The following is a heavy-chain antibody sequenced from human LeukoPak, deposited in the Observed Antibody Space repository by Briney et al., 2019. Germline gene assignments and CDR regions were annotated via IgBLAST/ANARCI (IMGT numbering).Heavy chain of an antibody. Sequence: GGSLRLSCAASGFNFDEYAMHWIRQAPGKGPEWVSRISWDGDITNYADSVKGRFTVSRDTKENSLFLQMNSLRGDDTALYYCTKGRYRTNWRELDDWGQGTRVIVSS. D-gene: IGHD1-1*01. CDR1: GFNFDEYA. CDR3: TKGRYRTNWRELDD. V-gene: IGHV3-43D*04. J-gene: IGHJ4*02. CDR2: ISWDGDIT.